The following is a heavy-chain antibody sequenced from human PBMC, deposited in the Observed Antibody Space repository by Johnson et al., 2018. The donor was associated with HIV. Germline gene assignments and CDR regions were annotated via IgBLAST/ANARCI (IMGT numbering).Heavy chain of an antibody. V-gene: IGHV3-66*01. CDR2: IYSGGRT. D-gene: IGHD3-3*01. Sequence: VQLVESGGGLVQPGGSLRLSCAVSGFTVSSNYMSWVRQAPGTGLEWVSVIYSGGRTYYADYVKGRFTLSRDNSKNTLYLQMYSLRAEEPAVFFCGKGSRARALYDFWSGVPDAFDIWGQGTMVTVSS. J-gene: IGHJ3*02. CDR1: GFTVSSNY. CDR3: GKGSRARALYDFWSGVPDAFDI.